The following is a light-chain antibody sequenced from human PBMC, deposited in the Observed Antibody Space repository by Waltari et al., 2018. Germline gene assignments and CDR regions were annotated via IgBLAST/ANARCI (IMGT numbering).Light chain of an antibody. J-gene: IGKJ4*01. CDR2: AAS. CDR3: QKYNTGLT. Sequence: IQMTQSPSPLSASVGVRVTITCRASQGISNDLAWFQQKPGKVPKLLIYAASTLQLGVPSRFSGRGSGTDFSLTISSLQPEDVATYYCQKYNTGLTFGGGTKVEIK. V-gene: IGKV1-27*01. CDR1: QGISND.